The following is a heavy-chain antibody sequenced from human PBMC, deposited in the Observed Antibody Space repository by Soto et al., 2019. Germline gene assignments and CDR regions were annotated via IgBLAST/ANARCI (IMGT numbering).Heavy chain of an antibody. CDR3: ARRYGDCFDF. CDR2: IYYSGST. Sequence: QVQLQESGPGLVKPSETLSLTCTVSGGSISSYYWSWIRQPPGKGLEWIGYIYYSGSTNYNPSLXSXAXIXXDTSKHQFSLKLSSVTAADTAVYYCARRYGDCFDFWGQGTLVTVSS. J-gene: IGHJ4*02. D-gene: IGHD4-17*01. V-gene: IGHV4-59*08. CDR1: GGSISSYY.